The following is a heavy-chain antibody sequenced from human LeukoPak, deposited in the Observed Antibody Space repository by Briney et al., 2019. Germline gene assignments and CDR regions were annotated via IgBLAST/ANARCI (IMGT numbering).Heavy chain of an antibody. CDR2: IWYDGSNK. V-gene: IGHV3-33*01. CDR3: AREGYSSGWYDFDY. CDR1: GFTFSSYG. D-gene: IGHD6-19*01. Sequence: GRSLRLSCAASGFTFSSYGMHWVRQAPGKGLEWVAVIWYDGSNKYYADSVKGRFTISRDNSKNALYLQMNSLRADDTAVYYCAREGYSSGWYDFDYWGQGTLVTVSS. J-gene: IGHJ4*02.